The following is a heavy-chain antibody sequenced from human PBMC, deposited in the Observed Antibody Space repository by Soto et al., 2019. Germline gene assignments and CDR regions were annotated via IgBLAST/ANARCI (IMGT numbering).Heavy chain of an antibody. CDR3: ARGGSSSPEYPYYYYYYMDV. D-gene: IGHD6-6*01. CDR1: GYTFTSYG. CDR2: ISAYNGNT. J-gene: IGHJ6*03. V-gene: IGHV1-18*01. Sequence: ASVKVSCKASGYTFTSYGISWVRQAPGQGLEWMGWISAYNGNTNYAQKLQGRVTMTTETSTSTAYMELRSLRSDDTAVYYCARGGSSSPEYPYYYYYYMDVWGKGTTVTVSS.